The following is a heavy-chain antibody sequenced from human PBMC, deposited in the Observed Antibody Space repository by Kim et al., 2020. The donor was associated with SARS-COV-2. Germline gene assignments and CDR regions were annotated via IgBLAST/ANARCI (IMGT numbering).Heavy chain of an antibody. V-gene: IGHV3-48*03. D-gene: IGHD3-22*01. CDR3: ARARPRVVVITSRWLYF. J-gene: IGHJ4*01. Sequence: GGSLRLSCAASGFTFSSYEMNWVRQAPGKGLEWVPYITSSGFTIYYADSVKGRFTTSRDNAKNSLYPQMNSLTAEDTAVYYCARARPRVVVITSRWLYF. CDR1: GFTFSSYE. CDR2: ITSSGFTI.